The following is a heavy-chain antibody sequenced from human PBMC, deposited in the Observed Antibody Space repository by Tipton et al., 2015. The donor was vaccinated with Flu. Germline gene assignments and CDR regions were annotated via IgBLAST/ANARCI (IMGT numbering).Heavy chain of an antibody. CDR1: GYTFTSYY. Sequence: QSGAEVKKPGASVKVSYKASGYTFTSYYMHWVRQAPGQGLEWMGIINPSGGSTSYAQKFQGRVTMTRDTSTSTVYMELSSLRSEDTAVYYCARGGSSGGLYYYYYYMDVWGKGTTVTVSS. CDR3: ARGGSSGGLYYYYYYMDV. J-gene: IGHJ6*03. CDR2: INPSGGST. D-gene: IGHD3-10*01. V-gene: IGHV1-46*01.